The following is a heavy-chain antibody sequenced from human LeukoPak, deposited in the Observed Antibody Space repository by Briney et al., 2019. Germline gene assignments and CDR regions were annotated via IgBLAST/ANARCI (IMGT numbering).Heavy chain of an antibody. CDR1: GYSFTSYW. D-gene: IGHD1-26*01. J-gene: IGHJ4*02. Sequence: GESLKISCKGSGYSFTSYWISWVRQMPGKGLEWMGRIDPSDSYTNYSPSFQGQVTISADKSISTAYLQWSTLKASDTAMYYCARPLQSGSFSGFDYWGQGTLVTVSS. V-gene: IGHV5-10-1*04. CDR3: ARPLQSGSFSGFDY. CDR2: IDPSDSYT.